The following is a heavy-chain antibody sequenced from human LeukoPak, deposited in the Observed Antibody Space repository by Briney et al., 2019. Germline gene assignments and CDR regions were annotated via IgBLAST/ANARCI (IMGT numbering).Heavy chain of an antibody. D-gene: IGHD3-22*01. J-gene: IGHJ4*02. CDR3: ARGMSATSGYLELEY. CDR2: ISGSGGNT. Sequence: GGSLRLSCAASGFTFTTYWMTWVRQSPGKGLEWVSAISGSGGNTYSADSVKGRFTISRDNSKKTLFLHMNSLRAEDTAVYYCARGMSATSGYLELEYWGQGTLVTVST. V-gene: IGHV3-23*01. CDR1: GFTFTTYW.